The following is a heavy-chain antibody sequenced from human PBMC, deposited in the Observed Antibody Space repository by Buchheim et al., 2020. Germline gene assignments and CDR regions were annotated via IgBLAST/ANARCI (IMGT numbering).Heavy chain of an antibody. V-gene: IGHV3-33*05. Sequence: QVQLVESGGGVVQPGRSLRLSCATSGFSFDGYGVHWVRQAPGKGLEWVALISYDGSEKYYADSVKGRFTISRDNSKNTLFLQMNSLGAEDTAIYFCARGELGRVTTFDFWGQGTL. D-gene: IGHD1-1*01. CDR1: GFSFDGYG. CDR3: ARGELGRVTTFDF. CDR2: ISYDGSEK. J-gene: IGHJ4*02.